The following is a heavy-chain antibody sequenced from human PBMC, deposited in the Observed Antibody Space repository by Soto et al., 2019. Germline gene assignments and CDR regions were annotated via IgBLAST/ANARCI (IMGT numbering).Heavy chain of an antibody. V-gene: IGHV5-10-1*01. D-gene: IGHD6-13*01. CDR2: IDPSDSYT. CDR3: ARLGSYSSSSCAYYGMDV. CDR1: GYSFTSYW. J-gene: IGHJ6*02. Sequence: GESLKISCKGSGYSFTSYWISWVRQMPGKGLEWMGRIDPSDSYTNYSPSFQGHVTISADKSISTAYLQWSSLKASDTAMYYCARLGSYSSSSCAYYGMDVWGQGTTVTVSS.